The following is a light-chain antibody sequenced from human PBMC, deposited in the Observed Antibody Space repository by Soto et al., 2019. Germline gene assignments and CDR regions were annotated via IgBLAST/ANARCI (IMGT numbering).Light chain of an antibody. CDR3: GTWHSSLSADV. V-gene: IGLV1-51*02. CDR1: SSDIGNNY. CDR2: ENN. Sequence: QAVLTQPPSVSAAPGQKVTISCSGSSSDIGNNYVSWYQHLPGTAPKLLIYENNKRPSGIPDRFSGSKSGTSATLGITGLQTGDEADYYCGTWHSSLSADVFGTGTKVPVL. J-gene: IGLJ1*01.